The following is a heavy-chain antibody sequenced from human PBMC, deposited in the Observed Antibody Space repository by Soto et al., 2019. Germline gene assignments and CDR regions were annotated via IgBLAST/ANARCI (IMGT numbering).Heavy chain of an antibody. V-gene: IGHV4-61*08. CDR1: GGSISSGDYY. Sequence: SETLSLTCTVSGGSISSGDYYWSWIRQPPGKGLEWIGYIYYSGNTNYNPSLKSRVIISVDTSKNLFSLKLTSVTAADTAVYYCARIPVDTSMIYWLDPWGQGTLVTVSS. CDR2: IYYSGNT. CDR3: ARIPVDTSMIYWLDP. D-gene: IGHD5-18*01. J-gene: IGHJ5*02.